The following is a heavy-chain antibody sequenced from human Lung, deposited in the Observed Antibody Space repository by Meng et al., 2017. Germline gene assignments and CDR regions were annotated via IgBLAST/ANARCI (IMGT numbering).Heavy chain of an antibody. CDR2: LGDHPGDT. Sequence: HGQLLQSGAEVKQPGASLKASCKASDYTCTGSGVGWVRQDPGQGLEWMVWLGDHPGDTSFAPKFLGRVTVTADTATATAYMELRSLRSDDTAVYYCARGTPGRSYCDYWGLGTLVTVSS. CDR3: ARGTPGRSYCDY. J-gene: IGHJ4*02. D-gene: IGHD3-10*01. CDR1: DYTCTGSG. V-gene: IGHV1-18*01.